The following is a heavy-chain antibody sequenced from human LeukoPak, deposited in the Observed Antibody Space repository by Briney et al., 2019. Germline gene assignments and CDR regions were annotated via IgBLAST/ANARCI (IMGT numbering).Heavy chain of an antibody. V-gene: IGHV4-34*01. Sequence: SETLSRTCAVYGGSFSGYYWSWIRQPPGKGLEWIGEINHSGSTNYNPSLKSRVTISVDTSKNQFSLKLSSVTAADTAVYYCARVSSVVTMIVFEYWGQGTLVTVSS. D-gene: IGHD3-22*01. J-gene: IGHJ4*02. CDR2: INHSGST. CDR1: GGSFSGYY. CDR3: ARVSSVVTMIVFEY.